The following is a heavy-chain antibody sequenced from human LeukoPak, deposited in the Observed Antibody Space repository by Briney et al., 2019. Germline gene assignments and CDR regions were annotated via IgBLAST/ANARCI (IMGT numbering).Heavy chain of an antibody. CDR1: GGSISSSSYY. CDR3: ARKSIAAAGPAAEYFDL. J-gene: IGHJ2*01. V-gene: IGHV4-39*07. D-gene: IGHD6-13*01. Sequence: PSETLSLTCTVSGGSISSSSYYWGWIRQPPGKGLEWIGSIYYSGSTKYNPSLKSRVTMSVDTSKSQFSLKLSSVTAADTAVYYCARKSIAAAGPAAEYFDLWGRGTLVTVSS. CDR2: IYYSGST.